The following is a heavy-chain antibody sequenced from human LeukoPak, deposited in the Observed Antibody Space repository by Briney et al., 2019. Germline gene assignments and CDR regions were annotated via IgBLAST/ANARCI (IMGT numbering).Heavy chain of an antibody. D-gene: IGHD3-3*01. CDR3: ARYDFWSGAPDY. V-gene: IGHV1-3*01. J-gene: IGHJ4*02. CDR1: GYTFASYA. Sequence: GASVKVSCKASGYTFASYAMHWVRQAPGQRLEWMGWINAGNGNTKYSQKFQGRVTITRDTSASTAYTELSSLRSEDTAVYYRARYDFWSGAPDYWGQGTLVTVSS. CDR2: INAGNGNT.